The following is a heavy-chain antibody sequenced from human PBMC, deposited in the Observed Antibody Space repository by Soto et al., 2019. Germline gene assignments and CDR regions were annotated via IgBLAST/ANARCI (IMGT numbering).Heavy chain of an antibody. J-gene: IGHJ4*02. V-gene: IGHV3-9*01. CDR2: ISWNSGSI. D-gene: IGHD6-13*01. CDR3: AKDKTEWQQLVDY. CDR1: GFTFDDYA. Sequence: GGSLRLSCAASGFTFDDYAMHWVRQAPGKGLEWVSGISWNSGSIGYADSVKGRFTISRDNAKNSLYLQKNSLRAEDTALYYCAKDKTEWQQLVDYWGQGTLVTVSS.